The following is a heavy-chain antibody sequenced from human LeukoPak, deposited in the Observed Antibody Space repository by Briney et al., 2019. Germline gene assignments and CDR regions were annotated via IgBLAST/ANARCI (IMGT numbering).Heavy chain of an antibody. CDR2: ISISGSTI. CDR3: ARPLGYCSSTSCSPSSYYYYMDV. D-gene: IGHD2-2*01. Sequence: PGGSLRLSCAASGFTFSDYYMSWIRQAPGKGLEWVSYISISGSTIYYADSVKGRFTISRDNAKNSLYLQMNSLRAEDTAVYYCARPLGYCSSTSCSPSSYYYYMDVWGRGTTVTASS. V-gene: IGHV3-11*04. CDR1: GFTFSDYY. J-gene: IGHJ6*03.